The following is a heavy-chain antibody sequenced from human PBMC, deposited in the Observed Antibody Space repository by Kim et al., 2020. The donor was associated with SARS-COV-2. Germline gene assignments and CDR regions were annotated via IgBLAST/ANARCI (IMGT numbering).Heavy chain of an antibody. CDR2: IYSGGST. CDR3: ASESTMYYDFWSGYLSGQYYYYGMDV. J-gene: IGHJ6*02. V-gene: IGHV3-53*01. Sequence: GGSLRLSCAASGFTVSSNYMSWVRQAPGKGLEWVSVIYSGGSTYYADSVKGRFTISRDNSKNTLYLQMNSLRAEDTAVYYCASESTMYYDFWSGYLSGQYYYYGMDVWGQGTTVTVS. CDR1: GFTVSSNY. D-gene: IGHD3-3*01.